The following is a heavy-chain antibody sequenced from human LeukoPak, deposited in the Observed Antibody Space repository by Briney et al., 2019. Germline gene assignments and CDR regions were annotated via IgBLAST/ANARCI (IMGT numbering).Heavy chain of an antibody. CDR1: GFTFSSYA. CDR3: AKGLYSSGWYFFDF. CDR2: ISDSGGNT. V-gene: IGHV3-23*01. J-gene: IGHJ4*02. Sequence: GGSLRLSCAASGFTFSSYAMSWVRQAPGKGLEWVSGISDSGGNTYFADSVKGRFTISRDNSKNTLYLQMSSLRAEDTAVYYCAKGLYSSGWYFFDFWGQGTLVTVSS. D-gene: IGHD6-19*01.